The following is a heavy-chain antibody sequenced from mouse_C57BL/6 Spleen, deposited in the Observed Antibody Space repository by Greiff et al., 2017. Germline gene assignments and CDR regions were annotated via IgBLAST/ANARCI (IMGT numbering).Heavy chain of an antibody. Sequence: EVQLQQSGTVLARPGASVKMSCKTSGYTFTSYWMHWVKQRPGPGLEWIGAIYPGNSDTSYNQKFKGKAKLTAVTSASTAYMELSSLTNEDSAVYYCTRSPVVATNYFDYWGQGTTLTGSS. CDR2: IYPGNSDT. J-gene: IGHJ2*01. V-gene: IGHV1-5*01. CDR3: TRSPVVATNYFDY. D-gene: IGHD1-1*01. CDR1: GYTFTSYW.